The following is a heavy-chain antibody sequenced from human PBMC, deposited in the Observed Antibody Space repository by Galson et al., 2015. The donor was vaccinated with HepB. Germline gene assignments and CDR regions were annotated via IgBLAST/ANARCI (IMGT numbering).Heavy chain of an antibody. D-gene: IGHD4-17*01. Sequence: SLRLSCAASGFTFAKFPMHWVRQAPGRGLEWLPFIPFDGRDAYYADSVKGRFTVSRDNSQNMLYLQMDNLRIEDSAVYFCARHGVNYGDYVWYSDVWGRGTQVTVSS. CDR3: ARHGVNYGDYVWYSDV. J-gene: IGHJ2*01. CDR1: GFTFAKFP. V-gene: IGHV3-30*04. CDR2: IPFDGRDA.